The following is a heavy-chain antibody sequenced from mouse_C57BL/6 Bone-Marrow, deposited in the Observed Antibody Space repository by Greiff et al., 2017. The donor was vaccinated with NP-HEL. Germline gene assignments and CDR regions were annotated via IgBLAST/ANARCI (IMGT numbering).Heavy chain of an antibody. J-gene: IGHJ2*01. CDR1: GYTFTSYW. CDR3: ARSGVTAYYFDY. CDR2: INPSNGGT. V-gene: IGHV1-53*01. Sequence: QVHVKQPGTELVKPGASVKLSCKAPGYTFTSYWMHWVKQRPGQGLEWIGNINPSNGGTNYNEKFKSKATLTVDKSSSTAYMQLSSLTSEDSAVYYCARSGVTAYYFDYWGQGTTLTVSS. D-gene: IGHD2-2*01.